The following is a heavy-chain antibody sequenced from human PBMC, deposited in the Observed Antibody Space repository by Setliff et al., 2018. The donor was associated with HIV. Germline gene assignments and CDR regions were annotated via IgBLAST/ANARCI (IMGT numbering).Heavy chain of an antibody. V-gene: IGHV1-2*02. CDR3: ASARIPTGGTSTSCDY. J-gene: IGHJ4*02. D-gene: IGHD1-1*01. CDR2: INPNSGAT. CDR1: GYTFTGYH. Sequence: GASVKVSCKASGYTFTGYHMHWVRQAPGQGLEWMGWINPNSGATNYAQKFQGRVTMTRDTSISTAYMELNTLRPEDTAVYYCASARIPTGGTSTSCDYWGQGTLVTVSS.